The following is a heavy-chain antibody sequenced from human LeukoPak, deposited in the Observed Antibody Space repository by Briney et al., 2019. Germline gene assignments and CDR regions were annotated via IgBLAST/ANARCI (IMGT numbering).Heavy chain of an antibody. CDR3: AKDLHDWRDTAMVFDY. CDR2: ISGSGGST. D-gene: IGHD5-18*01. J-gene: IGHJ4*02. Sequence: PGGSLRLSCAASGFTFSSYAMSWVRQAPGKGLEWVSAISGSGGSTYYADSVKGRFTISRDNSKNTLYLQMNSLRAEDTAVYYCAKDLHDWRDTAMVFDYWGQGTLVTVSS. CDR1: GFTFSSYA. V-gene: IGHV3-23*01.